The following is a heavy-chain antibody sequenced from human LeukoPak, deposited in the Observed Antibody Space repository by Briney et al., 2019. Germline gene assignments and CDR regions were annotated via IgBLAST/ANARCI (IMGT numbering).Heavy chain of an antibody. D-gene: IGHD6-13*01. CDR3: ARVTGYRIEDYFDY. Sequence: PSETLSLTCTVSGYSISSYYWSWIRQPPGKGLEWIGYIYYSGSTNYNPSLKSRVTISVETSKNEFSLKLRSVTAADTAVYYCARVTGYRIEDYFDYWGQGTLVTVSS. CDR2: IYYSGST. V-gene: IGHV4-59*01. CDR1: GYSISSYY. J-gene: IGHJ4*02.